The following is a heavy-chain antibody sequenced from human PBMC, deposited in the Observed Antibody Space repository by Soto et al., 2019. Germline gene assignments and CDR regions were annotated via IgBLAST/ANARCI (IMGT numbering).Heavy chain of an antibody. D-gene: IGHD3-10*01. CDR2: INHSGST. CDR1: GYSISLGYY. J-gene: IGHJ6*02. V-gene: IGHV4-38-2*01. CDR3: ARGGSRITMVRGVIGGMDV. Sequence: ETLSLTCAVSGYSISLGYYWGWIRQPPGKGLEWIGSINHSGSTNYNPSLKSRVTISVDTSKNQFSLKLSSVTAADTAVYYCARGGSRITMVRGVIGGMDVWGQGTTVTVSS.